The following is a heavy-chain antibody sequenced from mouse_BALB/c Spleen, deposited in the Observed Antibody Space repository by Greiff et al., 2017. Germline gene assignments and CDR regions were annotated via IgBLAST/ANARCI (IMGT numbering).Heavy chain of an antibody. CDR1: GFTFSDYY. CDR2: ISDGGSYT. CDR3: ARRVRQDYYAMDY. Sequence: EVQRVESGGGLVKPGGSLKLSCAVSGFTFSDYYMYWVRQTPEKRLEWVATISDGGSYTYYPDSVKGRFTISRDNAKNNLYLQMSSLKSEDTAMYYCARRVRQDYYAMDYWGQGTSVTVSS. D-gene: IGHD2-14*01. J-gene: IGHJ4*01. V-gene: IGHV5-4*02.